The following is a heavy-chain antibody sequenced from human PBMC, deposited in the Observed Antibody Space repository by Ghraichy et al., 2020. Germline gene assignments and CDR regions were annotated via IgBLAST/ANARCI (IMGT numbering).Heavy chain of an antibody. CDR1: GFSLNTSGVG. V-gene: IGHV2-5*01. CDR3: AHSRRHDFWSTYYTLQYLDP. Sequence: PTLVKPTQTLTLTCTFSGFSLNTSGVGVGWIRQPPGKALEWLALIYWNDDKRYKSSLKSRLTITKDTSNNQVVLTMTYMGPVDTDTYYCAHSRRHDFWSTYYTLQYLDPWFQGSLVMVSS. D-gene: IGHD3-3*01. J-gene: IGHJ5*02. CDR2: IYWNDDK.